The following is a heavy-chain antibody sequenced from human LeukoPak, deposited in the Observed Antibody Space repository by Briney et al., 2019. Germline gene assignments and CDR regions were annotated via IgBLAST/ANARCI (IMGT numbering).Heavy chain of an antibody. CDR3: ARSIGDPGFVYDI. CDR2: IWYDGSNK. J-gene: IGHJ4*02. D-gene: IGHD2-21*02. V-gene: IGHV3-33*01. CDR1: GFTFSSYG. Sequence: GGSLRLSCAASGFTFSSYGMHWVRQAPGKGLEWVAVIWYDGSNKYYADSVKGRFTISRDNSKNTVDLQMNSLRAEDTAVYYCARSIGDPGFVYDIWGQGTRVTVSS.